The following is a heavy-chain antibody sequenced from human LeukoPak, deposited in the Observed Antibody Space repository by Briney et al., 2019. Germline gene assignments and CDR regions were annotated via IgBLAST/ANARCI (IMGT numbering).Heavy chain of an antibody. V-gene: IGHV3-66*01. D-gene: IGHD2-21*02. Sequence: GGSLRLSCSASGFTVRSNYESWVRQVPGKGLEWVGVFYSDGNTYYADSVKNRFIISRDSSKNTLYLQMNSARPEDTAIYYCARDRSCGGDCSFDYWGRGTLVTVSS. CDR3: ARDRSCGGDCSFDY. J-gene: IGHJ4*02. CDR2: FYSDGNT. CDR1: GFTVRSNY.